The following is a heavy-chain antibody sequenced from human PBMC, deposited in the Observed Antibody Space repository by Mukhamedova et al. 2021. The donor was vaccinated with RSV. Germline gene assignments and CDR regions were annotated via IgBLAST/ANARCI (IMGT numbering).Heavy chain of an antibody. CDR1: GYA. Sequence: GYAMSWVRQVPGKGLEWVAGINWNGATTDYADSVKGRFTISRDNAKNSLYLQMHSLRAEDTALYYCARCKAGSASSFDSWGQGTLV. J-gene: IGHJ4*02. V-gene: IGHV3-20*03. CDR3: ARCKAGSASSFDS. CDR2: INWNGATT. D-gene: IGHD6-19*01.